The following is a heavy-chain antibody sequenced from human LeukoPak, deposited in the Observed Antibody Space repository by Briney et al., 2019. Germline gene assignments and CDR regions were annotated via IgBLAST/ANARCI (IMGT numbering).Heavy chain of an antibody. D-gene: IGHD1-26*01. CDR1: GYTFTGYY. CDR3: AREWELLRKYLYH. CDR2: INPNSGGT. Sequence: ASVTVSCKASGYTFTGYYLHWVRQAPGQGLDWMGWINPNSGGTTYAQNFKGRVIMTWDTSISTAYMELSRLRSDDTAVYYCAREWELLRKYLYHWGQGTLVTVSS. V-gene: IGHV1-2*02. J-gene: IGHJ1*01.